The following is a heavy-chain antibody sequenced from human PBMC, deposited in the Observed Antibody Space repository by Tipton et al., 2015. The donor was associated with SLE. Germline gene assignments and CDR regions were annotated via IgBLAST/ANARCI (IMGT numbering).Heavy chain of an antibody. CDR1: GYTFTGYD. V-gene: IGHV1-2*02. Sequence: QLVQSGAEVKKPGASMKVSCKASGYTFTGYDIHWVRQAPGQGLEWMGWINPNNGDTHYAQNFQGRVTMTRDTSITTAYMELSRLRSDDTAVYYCARASYVVTANWFDPWGQGTLVTVSS. J-gene: IGHJ5*02. CDR2: INPNNGDT. CDR3: ARASYVVTANWFDP. D-gene: IGHD2-21*02.